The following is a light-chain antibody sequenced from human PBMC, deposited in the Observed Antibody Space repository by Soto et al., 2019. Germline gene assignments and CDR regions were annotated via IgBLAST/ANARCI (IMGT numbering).Light chain of an antibody. J-gene: IGKJ1*01. V-gene: IGKV1-9*01. CDR2: AAS. Sequence: DIQMTQSPSTLSASVGDRVTITCRASQGISSYLAWYQKKPGKAPKLLTYAASTLQSGVPSRFSGSGSGTEFTLTISSLQPEDFATYYCQQLKSYPQTFGQGTKVDIK. CDR1: QGISSY. CDR3: QQLKSYPQT.